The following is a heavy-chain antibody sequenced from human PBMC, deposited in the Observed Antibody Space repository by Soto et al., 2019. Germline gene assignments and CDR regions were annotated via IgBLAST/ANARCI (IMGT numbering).Heavy chain of an antibody. CDR2: IYYSGST. CDR3: AREASVRWLLDH. J-gene: IGHJ4*02. V-gene: IGHV4-30-4*01. D-gene: IGHD4-17*01. Sequence: QVQLQESGPGLVKPSQTLSLTCTVSGGSISSGDYYWSWIRQPPGKGLEWIGYIYYSGSTYYNPSLKSRLTISLDTSKNQFSLNVSSVTAADTAVYYCAREASVRWLLDHWGKGTLVTVSS. CDR1: GGSISSGDYY.